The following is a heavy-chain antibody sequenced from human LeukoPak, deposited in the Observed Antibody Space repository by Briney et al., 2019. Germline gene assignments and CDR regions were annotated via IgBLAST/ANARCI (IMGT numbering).Heavy chain of an antibody. CDR3: AREIMITFGGAHDAFDI. CDR2: TYYRAKWYN. V-gene: IGHV6-1*01. J-gene: IGHJ3*02. Sequence: SRTLSLTCAISGVSVSSNSTAWNWIGPSPGRGLEGMGRTYYRAKWYNDYAVSVKSQITINPATSKNQFSLQLNSVPPEDTAVYYCAREIMITFGGAHDAFDIWGQGTMVTVSS. CDR1: GVSVSSNSTA. D-gene: IGHD3-16*01.